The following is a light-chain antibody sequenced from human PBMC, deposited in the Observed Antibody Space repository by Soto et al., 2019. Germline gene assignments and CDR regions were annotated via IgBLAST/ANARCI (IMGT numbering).Light chain of an antibody. CDR3: QNYHSAPWT. Sequence: IQMTQSPSTLSASVGDRVTITCRASQGISNFLAWYQQKPGKEPTLLVYGASTLQSGVPSRYSGSGSGTDFSLTISSLRPEDIATYYCQNYHSAPWTFGQGTTVDVK. CDR2: GAS. J-gene: IGKJ1*01. CDR1: QGISNF. V-gene: IGKV1-27*01.